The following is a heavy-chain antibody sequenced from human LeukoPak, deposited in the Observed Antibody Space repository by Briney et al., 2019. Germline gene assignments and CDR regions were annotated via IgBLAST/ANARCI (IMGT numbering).Heavy chain of an antibody. CDR1: GGSISSGGYY. Sequence: PSETLSLTCTVSGGSISSGGYYWSWIRQPAGKGLEWIGRIYTSGSTNYNPSLKSRVTISVDTSKNQFSLKLSSVTAADTAVYYCARGYSYGYSYWGQGTLVTVSS. V-gene: IGHV4-61*02. J-gene: IGHJ4*02. D-gene: IGHD5-18*01. CDR2: IYTSGST. CDR3: ARGYSYGYSY.